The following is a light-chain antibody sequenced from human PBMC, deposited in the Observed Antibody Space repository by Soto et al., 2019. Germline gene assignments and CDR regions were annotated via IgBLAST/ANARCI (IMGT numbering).Light chain of an antibody. V-gene: IGKV1-39*01. Sequence: DIQMTQSPSPLSASVGDRVAITCRASQTISTYLNWYQQKPGKAPKLLIYGASSLQSGVPSRFSGSGSGTDFTLTISSLQSEDFAVYYCQQYDNWPLTFGGGTKVDIK. CDR1: QTISTY. CDR3: QQYDNWPLT. J-gene: IGKJ4*01. CDR2: GAS.